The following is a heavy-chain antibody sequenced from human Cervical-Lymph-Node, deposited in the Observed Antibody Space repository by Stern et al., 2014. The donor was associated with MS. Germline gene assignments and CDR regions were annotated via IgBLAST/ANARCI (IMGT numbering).Heavy chain of an antibody. J-gene: IGHJ6*02. D-gene: IGHD3-10*01. CDR1: GFNFRSYA. V-gene: IGHV3-30*04. Sequence: AQLVASGGGVVQPGRSLRLSCAASGFNFRSYAMNWVRQAPGKGLEWVAVITYDGKNEYYVDSVKVRFPISRNNSKNTLFLQMNSLRTEDTAVYYCARERFRGMDVWGRGTTVIVS. CDR2: ITYDGKNE. CDR3: ARERFRGMDV.